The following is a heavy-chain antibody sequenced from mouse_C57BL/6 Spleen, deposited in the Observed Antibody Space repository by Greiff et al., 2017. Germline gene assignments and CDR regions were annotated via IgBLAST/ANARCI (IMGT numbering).Heavy chain of an antibody. V-gene: IGHV5-4*01. D-gene: IGHD2-1*01. J-gene: IGHJ1*03. Sequence: EVKLVESGGGLVKPGGSLKLSCAASGFTFSSYAMSWVRQTPEKRLEWVATISDGGSYTYSPDNVKGRFTISRDNAKNNLYLQMSHLKAEDTAMYYCARDGFYGNYWYFDVWGTGTTVTVSS. CDR1: GFTFSSYA. CDR2: ISDGGSYT. CDR3: ARDGFYGNYWYFDV.